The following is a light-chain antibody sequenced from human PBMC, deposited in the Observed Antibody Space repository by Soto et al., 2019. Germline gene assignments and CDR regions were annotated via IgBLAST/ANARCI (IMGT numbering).Light chain of an antibody. Sequence: EIVITHSPAALSSSPGERSALSCRASQSVSSDLAWYQQKPGRAPRLLIYGASNRATGIPDRFSGSGSATEFTLTISSLQSEDFAVYYCQQYNNWPQITFGQGTRLENK. CDR3: QQYNNWPQIT. CDR2: GAS. J-gene: IGKJ5*01. V-gene: IGKV3D-15*01. CDR1: QSVSSD.